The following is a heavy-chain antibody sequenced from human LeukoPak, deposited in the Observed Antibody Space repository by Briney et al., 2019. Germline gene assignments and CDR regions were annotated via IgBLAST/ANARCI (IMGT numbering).Heavy chain of an antibody. V-gene: IGHV4-59*01. J-gene: IGHJ4*02. CDR1: GGSISSYY. Sequence: SETLSLTCTVSGGSISSYYWSWIRQPPGKGLEWIGYIYYSGSTNYNPSLKSRVTISVDTSKNQFSLKLSSVTAADTAVYYCARSLYYYDSSGYYYFDYWGQGTLVTVSS. D-gene: IGHD3-22*01. CDR3: ARSLYYYDSSGYYYFDY. CDR2: IYYSGST.